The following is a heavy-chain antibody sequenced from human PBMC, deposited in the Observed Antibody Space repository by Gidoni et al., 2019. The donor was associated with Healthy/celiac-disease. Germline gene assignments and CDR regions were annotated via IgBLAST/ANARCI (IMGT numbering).Heavy chain of an antibody. V-gene: IGHV4-39*01. D-gene: IGHD3-3*01. CDR2: IYYSGST. Sequence: QLQLQESGPGLVKPSETLSLTCTVSGGSISSSSYYWGWIRQPPGKGLEWIGSIYYSGSTYYNPTRKSRVTISVDTSKNQFSLKLSSGTAADTAVYYCAKQEPARFLEWLSRWFDPWGQGTLVTVSS. J-gene: IGHJ5*02. CDR1: GGSISSSSYY. CDR3: AKQEPARFLEWLSRWFDP.